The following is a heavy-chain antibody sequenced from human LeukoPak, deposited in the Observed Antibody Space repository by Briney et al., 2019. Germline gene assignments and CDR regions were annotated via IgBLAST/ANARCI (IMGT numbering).Heavy chain of an antibody. CDR3: ARDVGIQLLLGDYFDY. CDR1: GGSFSGYY. CDR2: INHSGST. D-gene: IGHD3-22*01. V-gene: IGHV4-34*01. J-gene: IGHJ4*02. Sequence: SETLSLTCAVYGGSFSGYYWSWIRQPPGKGLEWIGEINHSGSTNYNPSLKSRVTISVDTSKNQFSLKLSSVTAADTAVYYCARDVGIQLLLGDYFDYWGQGILVTVSS.